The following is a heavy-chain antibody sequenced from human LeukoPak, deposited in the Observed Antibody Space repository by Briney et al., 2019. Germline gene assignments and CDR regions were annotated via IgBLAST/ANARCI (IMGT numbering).Heavy chain of an antibody. CDR2: ISGYNGHA. J-gene: IGHJ4*02. CDR1: GYAFSSYG. V-gene: IGHV1-18*04. Sequence: ASVKVSCKASGYAFSSYGINWVRQAPGQGLEWMGWISGYNGHAKYVQKMQGRVTMTTDTSTNTAYMELRSLRSDDTAVYYCARRDYYDSSGYYDPLDYWGQGTLVTVSS. CDR3: ARRDYYDSSGYYDPLDY. D-gene: IGHD3-22*01.